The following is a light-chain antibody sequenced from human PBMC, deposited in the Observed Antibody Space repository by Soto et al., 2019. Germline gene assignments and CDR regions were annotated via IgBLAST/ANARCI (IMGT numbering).Light chain of an antibody. CDR1: SSDVGGYNY. V-gene: IGLV2-8*01. Sequence: QSALTQPPSASGSPGQSVTISCTGTSSDVGGYNYVSWYQQHPGKAPKLMIYEVSKRPSGVPDRFSGSKSGNTASLTVSGLQAEDEADYYCSSSAGSNNPLFGGGTKLTVL. CDR2: EVS. CDR3: SSSAGSNNPL. J-gene: IGLJ2*01.